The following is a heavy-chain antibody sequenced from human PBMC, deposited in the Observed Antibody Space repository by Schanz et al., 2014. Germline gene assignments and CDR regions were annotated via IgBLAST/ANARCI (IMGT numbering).Heavy chain of an antibody. V-gene: IGHV3-7*01. CDR2: IKHDGSEK. CDR1: GFAFDTYW. CDR3: ARVELSVYYYAMDV. J-gene: IGHJ6*02. D-gene: IGHD2-15*01. Sequence: EQLVESGGGLVQPGGSLRLSCAASGFAFDTYWMSWVRQAPGKGLEWVANIKHDGSEKYYVDSVKGRFTISRDNAKNSMYLEMNSLRAEDTAVFYCARVELSVYYYAMDVWGQGTTVTVSS.